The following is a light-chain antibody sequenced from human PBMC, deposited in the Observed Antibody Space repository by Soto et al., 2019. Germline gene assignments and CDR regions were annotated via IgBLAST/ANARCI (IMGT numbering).Light chain of an antibody. CDR1: SSDVGGYNY. Sequence: QSALTQPPSASGSPGQSVTISCTGTSSDVGGYNYVSWYQQHPGKAPKLIMYEVSKRPSGVPDRFSGSKSGNTAALTVSGLQAEDEADYYCSSYAGSIYVFGTGTKVTVL. V-gene: IGLV2-8*01. CDR2: EVS. J-gene: IGLJ1*01. CDR3: SSYAGSIYV.